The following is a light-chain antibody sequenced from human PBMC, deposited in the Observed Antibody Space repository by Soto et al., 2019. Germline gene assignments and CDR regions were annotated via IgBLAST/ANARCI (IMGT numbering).Light chain of an antibody. Sequence: DIHMTQARSAMAASVGDRGTSTCRASQGISKYLAWFQQRPGKVPRRLVYAASSLQSGVPSSFSGSGSGTEFTLTISSLQPEDFGTSYRLQHTSYPWTFGQGTKVAIK. CDR1: QGISKY. CDR2: AAS. J-gene: IGKJ1*01. CDR3: LQHTSYPWT. V-gene: IGKV1-17*03.